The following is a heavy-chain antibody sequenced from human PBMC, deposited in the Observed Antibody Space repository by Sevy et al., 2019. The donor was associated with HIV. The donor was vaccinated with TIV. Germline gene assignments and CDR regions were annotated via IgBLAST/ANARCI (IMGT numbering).Heavy chain of an antibody. Sequence: ASVKVSCKASGYTFTSYGISWVRQAPGQGLEWMGWISAYNGNTNYAQKLQGRVTMTPDTSTSTAYMELRSLRSDDTDVYYCASNYGDYPEYFQHWGQGTLVTVSS. CDR1: GYTFTSYG. J-gene: IGHJ1*01. CDR3: ASNYGDYPEYFQH. D-gene: IGHD4-17*01. CDR2: ISAYNGNT. V-gene: IGHV1-18*01.